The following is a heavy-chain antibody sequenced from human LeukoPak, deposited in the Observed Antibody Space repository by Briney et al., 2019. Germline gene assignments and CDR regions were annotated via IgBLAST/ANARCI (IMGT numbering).Heavy chain of an antibody. J-gene: IGHJ5*02. CDR3: AREVVAALNWFDP. V-gene: IGHV4-30-4*01. CDR1: GGSISSGDCY. CDR2: IYYSGST. D-gene: IGHD2-15*01. Sequence: PSETLSLTCTVSGGSISSGDCYWSWIRQPPGKGLEWIGYIYYSGSTYYNPSLKSRVTISVDTSKNQFSLKLSSVTAADTAVYYCAREVVAALNWFDPWGQGTLVTVSS.